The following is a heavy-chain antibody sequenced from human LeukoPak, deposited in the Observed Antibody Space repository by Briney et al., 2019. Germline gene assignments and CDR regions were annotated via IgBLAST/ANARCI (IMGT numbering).Heavy chain of an antibody. CDR2: IKGDGSGK. CDR3: ARDRDSHHACNI. Sequence: GGSLRLSCVASGFTFSNSWMSWVRQAPGKGLEWVAIIKGDGSGKYYVDSVKGRFTIARDNAKNSLYLQMNSLRAEDTALYYCARDRDSHHACNIWGQGTKVPVSS. D-gene: IGHD5-24*01. J-gene: IGHJ3*02. V-gene: IGHV3-7*05. CDR1: GFTFSNSW.